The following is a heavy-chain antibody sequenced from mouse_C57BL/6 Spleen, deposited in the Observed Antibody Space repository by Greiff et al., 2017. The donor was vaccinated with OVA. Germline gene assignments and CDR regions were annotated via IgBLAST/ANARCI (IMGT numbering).Heavy chain of an antibody. CDR2: ISNGGGST. V-gene: IGHV5-12*01. D-gene: IGHD2-1*01. CDR1: GFTFSDYY. CDR3: ARLGNYENYYAMDY. Sequence: EVQGVESGGGLVQPGGSLKLSCAASGFTFSDYYMYWVRQTPEKRLEWVAYISNGGGSTYYPDTVKGRFTISRDNAKNTLYLQMSRLKSEDTAMYYCARLGNYENYYAMDYWGQGTSVTVSS. J-gene: IGHJ4*01.